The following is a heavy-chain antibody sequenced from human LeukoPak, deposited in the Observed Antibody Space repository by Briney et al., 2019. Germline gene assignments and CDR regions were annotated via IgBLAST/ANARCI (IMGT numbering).Heavy chain of an antibody. CDR2: ISRSGSTI. CDR3: ARDADDSSGYYYVYFDY. D-gene: IGHD3-22*01. V-gene: IGHV3-11*01. CDR1: GFTFSDYY. J-gene: IGHJ4*02. Sequence: PGGSLRLSCAASGFTFSDYYMSWIRQAPGKGLEWVSYISRSGSTIYYADSVKGRFTISRDNAKNSLYLQMNSLRAEDTAVYYCARDADDSSGYYYVYFDYWGQGTLVTVSS.